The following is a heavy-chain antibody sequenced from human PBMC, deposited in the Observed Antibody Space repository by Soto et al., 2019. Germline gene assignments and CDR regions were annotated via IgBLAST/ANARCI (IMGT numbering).Heavy chain of an antibody. D-gene: IGHD3-3*01. Sequence: PSETLSLTCTVSGGSISSYYWSWIRQPPGKGLEWIGYIYYSGSTNYNPSLKSRVTISVDTSKNQFSLKLSSVTAADTAVYYCALSGYFYYHYYMDVWGKGTKVTVSS. CDR1: GGSISSYY. J-gene: IGHJ6*03. CDR2: IYYSGST. V-gene: IGHV4-59*01. CDR3: ALSGYFYYHYYMDV.